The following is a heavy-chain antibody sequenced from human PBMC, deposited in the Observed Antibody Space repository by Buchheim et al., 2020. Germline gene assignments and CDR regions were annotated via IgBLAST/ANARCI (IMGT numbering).Heavy chain of an antibody. CDR2: INHSGST. CDR3: AKTGGDHYYFYAMDV. V-gene: IGHV4-34*01. J-gene: IGHJ6*02. CDR1: GGSFSGYY. D-gene: IGHD2-21*02. Sequence: QVQLQQWGAGLLKPSETLSLTCAVYGGSFSGYYWSWIRQPPGKGLEWIGEINHSGSTNYNPSLKSRVTISVDTSKNQFSLKLSSVTAADTAVYFCAKTGGDHYYFYAMDVWGQGTT.